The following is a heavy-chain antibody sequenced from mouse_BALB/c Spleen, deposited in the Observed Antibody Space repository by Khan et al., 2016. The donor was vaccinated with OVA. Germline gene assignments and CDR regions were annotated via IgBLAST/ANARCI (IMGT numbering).Heavy chain of an antibody. J-gene: IGHJ1*01. Sequence: EVQLQESGPGLVKPSQSLSLTCTVTVYSITSDYAWNWIRQFPGNKLEWMAYISYSGSTSSNPSLKSRISITRDTSKNQFFLQLNSVTTEDTATYYCARRYYYGQWYFDVWGAGTTVTVSS. CDR3: ARRYYYGQWYFDV. CDR2: ISYSGST. V-gene: IGHV3-2*02. CDR1: VYSITSDYA. D-gene: IGHD1-1*01.